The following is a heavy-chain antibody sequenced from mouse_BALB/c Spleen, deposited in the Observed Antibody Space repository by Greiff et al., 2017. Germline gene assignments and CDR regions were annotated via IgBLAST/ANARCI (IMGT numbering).Heavy chain of an antibody. J-gene: IGHJ4*01. CDR2: INSNGGST. CDR1: GFTFSSYG. D-gene: IGHD1-1*01. Sequence: EVKLVESGGGLVQPGGSLKLSCAASGFTFSSYGMSWVRQTPDKRLELVATINSNGGSTYYPDSVKGRFTISRDNAKNTLYLQMSSLKSEDTAMYDCARVRELRGNAMDYWGQGTSVTVSS. CDR3: ARVRELRGNAMDY. V-gene: IGHV5-6-3*01.